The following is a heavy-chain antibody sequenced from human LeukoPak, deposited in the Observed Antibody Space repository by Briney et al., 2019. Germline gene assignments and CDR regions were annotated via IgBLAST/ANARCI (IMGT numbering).Heavy chain of an antibody. CDR3: AKVCGERWLQFFGYYFDY. Sequence: GGSLRLSCAASGFTFSSYGMHWVRQAPGKGLEWVAVISYDGSNKYYADSVKGRFTISRDNSKNTLYLQMNSLRAEDTAVYYCAKVCGERWLQFFGYYFDYWGQGTLVTVSS. J-gene: IGHJ4*02. D-gene: IGHD5-24*01. CDR1: GFTFSSYG. V-gene: IGHV3-30*18. CDR2: ISYDGSNK.